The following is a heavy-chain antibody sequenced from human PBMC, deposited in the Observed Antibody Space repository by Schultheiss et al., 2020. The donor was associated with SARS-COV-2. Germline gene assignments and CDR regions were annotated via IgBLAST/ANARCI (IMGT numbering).Heavy chain of an antibody. Sequence: SETLSLTCAVSGYSISSGYYWGWIRQPPGKGLEWIGSIYHSGSTYYNPSLKSRVTISVDTSKNQFSLKLSSVTAADTAVYYCARATSGYCSGGSCTFNWFDPWGQGTLVTVSS. V-gene: IGHV4-38-2*01. J-gene: IGHJ5*02. CDR1: GYSISSGYY. D-gene: IGHD2-15*01. CDR3: ARATSGYCSGGSCTFNWFDP. CDR2: IYHSGST.